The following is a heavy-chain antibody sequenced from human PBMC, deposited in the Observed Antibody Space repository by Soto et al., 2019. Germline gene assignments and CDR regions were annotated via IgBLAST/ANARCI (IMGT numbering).Heavy chain of an antibody. J-gene: IGHJ4*02. CDR3: ASSYGSGYRAFDY. CDR1: GDTFNFYS. CDR2: VNPILSMS. D-gene: IGHD3-10*01. Sequence: QVQLVQSGAEVKRPGSSVKVSCKASGDTFNFYSINWVRQAPGVGLEWVGRVNPILSMSNYAQRLQGRVKMPADKSTSTAYMELRSLRSEDTAIYYCASSYGSGYRAFDYWGQGALVTVSS. V-gene: IGHV1-69*02.